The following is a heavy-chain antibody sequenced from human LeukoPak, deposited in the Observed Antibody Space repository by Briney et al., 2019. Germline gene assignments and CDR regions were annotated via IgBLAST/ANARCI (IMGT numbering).Heavy chain of an antibody. D-gene: IGHD6-19*01. CDR1: DYSISSYD. Sequence: SETLSLTCTVSDYSISSYDWSWIRQPPGKGLEWIGYIYYSGSTNYNPSLKSRVTISVDTSKNQFSLKLSSVTAADTAVYYCARLFWDGSGLNYPFDYWGQGTLVTVSS. J-gene: IGHJ4*02. CDR3: ARLFWDGSGLNYPFDY. CDR2: IYYSGST. V-gene: IGHV4-59*13.